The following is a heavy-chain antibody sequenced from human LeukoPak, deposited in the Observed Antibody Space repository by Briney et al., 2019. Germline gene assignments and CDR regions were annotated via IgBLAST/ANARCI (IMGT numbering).Heavy chain of an antibody. V-gene: IGHV3-21*01. CDR2: ISSSSSYI. CDR1: GFTFGSYS. Sequence: GGSLRLSCAASGFTFGSYSMNWVRQAPGKGLEWVSSISSSSSYIYYADSVKGRFTISRDNAKNSLYLQMNSLRAEDTAVYYCASYPSSGVDYWGQGTLVTVSS. J-gene: IGHJ4*02. D-gene: IGHD6-19*01. CDR3: ASYPSSGVDY.